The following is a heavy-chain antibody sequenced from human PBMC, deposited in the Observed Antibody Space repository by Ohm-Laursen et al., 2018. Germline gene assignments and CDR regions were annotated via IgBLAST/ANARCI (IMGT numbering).Heavy chain of an antibody. CDR3: AKGVPGYWYFDL. CDR2: ISGSGGTT. D-gene: IGHD6-6*01. V-gene: IGHV3-23*01. CDR1: GFTFSSYA. Sequence: GSLRLSCSASGFTFSSYAMSWVRQAPGKGLEWVSAISGSGGTTNYADSVKGRFTISRENSKNTLYLQMNSLRAEDTAVYYCAKGVPGYWYFDLWGRGTLVTVSS. J-gene: IGHJ2*01.